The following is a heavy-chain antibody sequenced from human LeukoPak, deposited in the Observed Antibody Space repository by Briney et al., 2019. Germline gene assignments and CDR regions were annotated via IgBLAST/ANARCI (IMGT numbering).Heavy chain of an antibody. V-gene: IGHV4-34*11. J-gene: IGHJ4*02. CDR2: IYYSGTT. CDR1: GGSFSGYY. Sequence: SETLSLTCAVYGGSFSGYYWNWIRQPPGKGLEWIGYIYYSGTTNNNPSLKSRVTISVDTSKNQFSLKLSSVTAADTAVYYCARGVYIAAAQYGYWGQGTLVTVSS. CDR3: ARGVYIAAAQYGY. D-gene: IGHD6-13*01.